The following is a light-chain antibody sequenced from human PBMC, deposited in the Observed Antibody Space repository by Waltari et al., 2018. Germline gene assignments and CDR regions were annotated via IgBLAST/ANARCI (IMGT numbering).Light chain of an antibody. CDR1: QSITSN. J-gene: IGKJ4*01. CDR3: QQYHNWPPLT. V-gene: IGKV3D-15*01. CDR2: GAS. Sequence: EIVMTQSPATLSVSPGERAILSCRASQSITSNLAWYQQKPGQAPSLLIYGASTRATDIPGIFSGSGSGTEFNLTISSLQSEDFAVYYCQQYHNWPPLTFGGGTKVEIK.